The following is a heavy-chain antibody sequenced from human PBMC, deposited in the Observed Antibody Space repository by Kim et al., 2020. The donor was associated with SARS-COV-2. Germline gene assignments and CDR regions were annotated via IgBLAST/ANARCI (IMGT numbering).Heavy chain of an antibody. D-gene: IGHD3-22*01. Sequence: GEALKISCKGSGYSFTSYWIGWVRQMPGKGLEWMGIIYPGDSDTRYSPSFQGQVTISVDKSISTAYLQWSSLKASDTAMYYCARLRDSSGYYLTVFDYWGQGTLVTVSS. CDR2: IYPGDSDT. J-gene: IGHJ4*02. CDR1: GYSFTSYW. CDR3: ARLRDSSGYYLTVFDY. V-gene: IGHV5-51*01.